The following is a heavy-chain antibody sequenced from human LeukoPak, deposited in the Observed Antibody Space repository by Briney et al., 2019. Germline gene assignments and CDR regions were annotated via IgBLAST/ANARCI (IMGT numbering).Heavy chain of an antibody. CDR1: GLSFSSYW. V-gene: IGHV3-74*01. Sequence: PGGSLRLSCAASGLSFSSYWMHWVRQAPGKGLVWVSRISSDGISTGYADSVKGRFTVSRDNTKKMLYLQMNSLRAEDTAVYYCAGPLWYGDEVDYWGQGSLVTVSS. CDR2: ISSDGIST. CDR3: AGPLWYGDEVDY. D-gene: IGHD4-17*01. J-gene: IGHJ4*02.